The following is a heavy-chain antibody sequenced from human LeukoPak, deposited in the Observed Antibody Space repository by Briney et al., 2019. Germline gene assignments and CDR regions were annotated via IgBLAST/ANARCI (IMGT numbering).Heavy chain of an antibody. Sequence: QPGRSLRLSCAASGFTFDDYAMHWVRQAPGKGLEWVSAISGSGGSTYYADSVKGRFTISRDNSKNTLYLQMNSLRAEDTAVYYCSSSLYSRGWSLNSGAFDIWGQGTMVTVSS. D-gene: IGHD6-19*01. CDR2: ISGSGGST. CDR3: SSSLYSRGWSLNSGAFDI. V-gene: IGHV3-23*01. J-gene: IGHJ3*02. CDR1: GFTFDDYA.